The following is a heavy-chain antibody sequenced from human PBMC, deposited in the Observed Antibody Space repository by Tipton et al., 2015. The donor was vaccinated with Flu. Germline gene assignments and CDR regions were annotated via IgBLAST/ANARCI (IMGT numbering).Heavy chain of an antibody. CDR2: INPNSGGA. J-gene: IGHJ6*03. CDR3: ARADYYYYYMDV. Sequence: QSGPEVKKPGASVKVSCKASGYTFTGYYMHWVRQAPGQGLEWMGWINPNSGGANYAQKFQGWVTMTRDTSISTAYMELSRLRSDDTAVYYCARADYYYYYMDVWGKGTTVTVSS. CDR1: GYTFTGYY. V-gene: IGHV1-2*04.